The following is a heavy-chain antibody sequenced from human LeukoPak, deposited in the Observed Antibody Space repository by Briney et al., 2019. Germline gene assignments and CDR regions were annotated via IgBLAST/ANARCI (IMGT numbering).Heavy chain of an antibody. CDR3: ARDRWLGY. D-gene: IGHD5-12*01. J-gene: IGHJ4*02. CDR1: GGSISIYF. CDR2: IYYSGST. V-gene: IGHV4-59*01. Sequence: SETLSLTCTVSGGSISIYFWSCVRQPPGKGLEWIGYIYYSGSTNYNPSLKSRVTISVDTSKNQFSLKLASVTTADTAVYYCARDRWLGYWGQGTLVTVSS.